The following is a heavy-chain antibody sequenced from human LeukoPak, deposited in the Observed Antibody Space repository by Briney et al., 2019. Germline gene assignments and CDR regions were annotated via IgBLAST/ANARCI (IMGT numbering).Heavy chain of an antibody. CDR1: GYTFTSYA. CDR2: INAGNGNT. CDR3: ARDIVGKVERRGYGMDV. Sequence: ASVKVSCKASGYTFTSYAMHWVRQAPGQRLEWMGWINAGNGNTKYSQKFQGRVTITRDTSASTAYMELSSLRSEDTAVYYCARDIVGKVERRGYGMDVWGKGTTVTVSS. J-gene: IGHJ6*04. D-gene: IGHD1-1*01. V-gene: IGHV1-3*01.